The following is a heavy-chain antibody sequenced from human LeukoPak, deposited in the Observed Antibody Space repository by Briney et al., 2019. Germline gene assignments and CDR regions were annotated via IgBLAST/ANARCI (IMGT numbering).Heavy chain of an antibody. CDR3: ARERWGDGYNSQYFDY. Sequence: PGGSLRLSCAASGFTVSSNYMGWVRQAPGKGLEWVSVIYSGGSTYYADSVKGRFTISRDNSKNTLYLQMNSLRAEDTAVYYCARERWGDGYNSQYFDYWGQGTLVTVSS. V-gene: IGHV3-53*01. J-gene: IGHJ4*02. D-gene: IGHD5-24*01. CDR2: IYSGGST. CDR1: GFTVSSNY.